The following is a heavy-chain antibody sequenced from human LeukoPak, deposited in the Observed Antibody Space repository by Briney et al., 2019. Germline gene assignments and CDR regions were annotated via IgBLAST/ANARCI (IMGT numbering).Heavy chain of an antibody. V-gene: IGHV2-5*02. CDR1: GFPLNTTTLG. CDR3: AHATNSHFDY. J-gene: IGHJ4*02. CDR2: LFWDDDS. Sequence: SGPTLVNPTQTLTLTCTFSGFPLNTTTLGVGWIRQPPGKALEWLALLFWDDDSRLSPSLESRLTITKDTSKNQVVLTMTDMDPVDTATYYCAHATNSHFDYWGQGTLVTVSS. D-gene: IGHD4-23*01.